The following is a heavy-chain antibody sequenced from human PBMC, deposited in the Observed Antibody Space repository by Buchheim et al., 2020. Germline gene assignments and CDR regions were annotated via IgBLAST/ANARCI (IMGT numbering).Heavy chain of an antibody. Sequence: VQLVESGGGLVQPGGSLRLSCAASGFTFSSYGMHWVRQAPGKGLEWVAVIWYDGSNKYYADSVKGRFTISRDNSKNTLYLQMNSLRAEDTAVYYCARDSRVGGELVPSWDYYYYGMDVWGQGTT. V-gene: IGHV3-33*01. CDR1: GFTFSSYG. CDR3: ARDSRVGGELVPSWDYYYYGMDV. CDR2: IWYDGSNK. D-gene: IGHD6-13*01. J-gene: IGHJ6*02.